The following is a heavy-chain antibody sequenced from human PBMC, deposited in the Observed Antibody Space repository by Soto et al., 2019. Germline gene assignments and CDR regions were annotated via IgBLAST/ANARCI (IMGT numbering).Heavy chain of an antibody. V-gene: IGHV4-30-4*01. CDR1: GGSISSGDYY. CDR3: ASLHCSSTSCDFNY. D-gene: IGHD2-2*01. CDR2: IYYSGST. J-gene: IGHJ4*02. Sequence: LCGGSISSGDYYWSWIRQPPGKGLEWIGYIYYSGSTYYNPSLKSRVTISVDTSKNQFSLKLSSVTAADTAVYYCASLHCSSTSCDFNYWGQGTLVTVSS.